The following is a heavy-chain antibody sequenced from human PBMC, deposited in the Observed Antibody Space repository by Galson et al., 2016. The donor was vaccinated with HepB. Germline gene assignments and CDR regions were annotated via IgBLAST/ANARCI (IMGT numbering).Heavy chain of an antibody. CDR1: GFGLGGNA. CDR3: AKDLLGCSVDY. Sequence: SLRLSCAASGFGLGGNAMTWVRQAPGKGLEWVAGIEGSNDNTHYADSVKGRFTISRDNAKNTLYLQMNTLRAEDTAVYFCAKDLLGCSVDYWGQGALVTVSS. CDR2: IEGSNDNT. V-gene: IGHV3-23*01. D-gene: IGHD2-21*01. J-gene: IGHJ4*02.